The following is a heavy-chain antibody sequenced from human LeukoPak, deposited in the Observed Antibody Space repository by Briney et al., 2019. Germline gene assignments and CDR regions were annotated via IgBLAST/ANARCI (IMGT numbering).Heavy chain of an antibody. CDR1: GGTFSSYA. D-gene: IGHD6-13*01. J-gene: IGHJ6*02. Sequence: SAKVSCKASGGTFSSYAISWVRQAPGQGLEWMGRIIPILGIANYAQKFQGRVTITADKSTSTAYMELSSPRSEDTAVYYCARVVSPAAGYYYYGMDVWGQGTTVTVSS. V-gene: IGHV1-69*04. CDR3: ARVVSPAAGYYYYGMDV. CDR2: IIPILGIA.